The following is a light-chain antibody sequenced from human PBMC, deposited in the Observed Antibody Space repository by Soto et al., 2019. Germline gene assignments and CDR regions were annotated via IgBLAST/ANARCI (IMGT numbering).Light chain of an antibody. V-gene: IGKV1-9*01. CDR1: QDISSY. CDR3: QQLHDYPIT. CDR2: GAS. Sequence: DIQLTQSPSFLSASVGDRATVTCRSSQDISSYLAWYQQKPGKAPKILIYGASTLQSGVPPRFGGSGSGTAFTLTISSLQPEDFATYFCQQLHDYPITFGGGTKVDIK. J-gene: IGKJ4*01.